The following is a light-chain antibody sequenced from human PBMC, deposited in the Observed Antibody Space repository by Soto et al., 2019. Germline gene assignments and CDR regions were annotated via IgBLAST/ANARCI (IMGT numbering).Light chain of an antibody. Sequence: QSALTQPPSVSGAPGQGVTISCNGSSTNIGAGYDVHWYQQLPGTAPKLLIYGNSNRPSGVPDRFSGSKSGTSASLAITGLQAEDEADYYCQSYDSSLSVFYVFGPGTKVTVL. V-gene: IGLV1-40*01. CDR1: STNIGAGYD. CDR3: QSYDSSLSVFYV. J-gene: IGLJ1*01. CDR2: GNS.